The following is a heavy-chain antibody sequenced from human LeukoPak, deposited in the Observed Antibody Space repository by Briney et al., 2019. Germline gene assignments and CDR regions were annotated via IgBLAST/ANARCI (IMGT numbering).Heavy chain of an antibody. CDR1: GVTFSSYW. CDR3: ARGGGLHV. D-gene: IGHD3-16*01. CDR2: INHNGSVN. J-gene: IGHJ6*02. V-gene: IGHV3-7*03. Sequence: GGSLRLSCAASGVTFSSYWMNWARQAPGKGLGWVAGINHNGSVNYYVDSVKGRFTISRDNAKNSLSLQMSNLSAEDTAVYFCARGGGLHVWGQGATVTVSS.